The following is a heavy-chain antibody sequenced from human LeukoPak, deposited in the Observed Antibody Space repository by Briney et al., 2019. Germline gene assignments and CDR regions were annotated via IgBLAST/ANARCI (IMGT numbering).Heavy chain of an antibody. J-gene: IGHJ3*02. Sequence: ASVKVSCKASGGTFSSYAISWVRQAPGQGLEWVGWISAYNGNTNYAQKLQGRVTMTTDTSTSTAYMELRSLRSDDTAVYYCARTPQNSSGYPNAFDIWGKGTMVTVSS. D-gene: IGHD3-22*01. V-gene: IGHV1-18*01. CDR3: ARTPQNSSGYPNAFDI. CDR1: GGTFSSYA. CDR2: ISAYNGNT.